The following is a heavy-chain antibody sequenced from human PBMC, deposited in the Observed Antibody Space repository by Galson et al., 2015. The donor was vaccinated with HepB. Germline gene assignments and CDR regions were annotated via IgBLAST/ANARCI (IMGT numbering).Heavy chain of an antibody. D-gene: IGHD2-2*01. CDR3: ASLGYCSSTSCSNYYGMDV. CDR2: ISYDGSNK. J-gene: IGHJ6*02. V-gene: IGHV3-30-3*01. CDR1: GFTFSSYA. Sequence: SLRLSCAASGFTFSSYAMHWVRQAPGKGLEWVAVISYDGSNKYYADSVKGRFTISRDNSKNTLYLQMNSLRAEDTAVYYCASLGYCSSTSCSNYYGMDVWGQGTTVTVSS.